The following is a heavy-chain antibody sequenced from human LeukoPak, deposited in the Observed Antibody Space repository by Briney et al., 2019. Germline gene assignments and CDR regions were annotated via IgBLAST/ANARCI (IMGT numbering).Heavy chain of an antibody. J-gene: IGHJ4*02. CDR1: GFTFSTYN. V-gene: IGHV3-21*04. D-gene: IGHD3-10*01. CDR2: ITSSSSYI. Sequence: GGSLRLPCAASGFTFSTYNMNWVRQAPGKGLEWVSSITSSSSYIYYADSVKGRFTISRDNSKNTLYLQMNSLRAEDTAVYYCAKTGLWFGELMGWYFDYWGQGTLVTVSS. CDR3: AKTGLWFGELMGWYFDY.